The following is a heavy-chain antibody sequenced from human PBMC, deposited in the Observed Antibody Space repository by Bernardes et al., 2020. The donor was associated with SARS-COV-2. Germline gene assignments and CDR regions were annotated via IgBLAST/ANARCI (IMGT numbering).Heavy chain of an antibody. D-gene: IGHD2-2*01. Sequence: GGSLRLSCAASGFTFSSYGMHWVRQAPGKGLEWVAVIWYDGSNKYYADSVKGRFTISRDNSKNTLYLQMNSLRAEDTAVYYCARDGAVGVVPAAISYWGQGTLVTVSS. CDR3: ARDGAVGVVPAAISY. J-gene: IGHJ4*02. V-gene: IGHV3-33*01. CDR1: GFTFSSYG. CDR2: IWYDGSNK.